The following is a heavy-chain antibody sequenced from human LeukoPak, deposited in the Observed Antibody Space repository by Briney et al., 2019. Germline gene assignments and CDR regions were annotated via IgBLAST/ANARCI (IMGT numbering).Heavy chain of an antibody. D-gene: IGHD4-11*01. CDR3: ARGSVGLQRNDWFDP. CDR2: IGHAGSPA. Sequence: HPGGSLRLSCEASGFTFSSHSMTWVRQAPGKTMEWISYIGHAGSPAHYADSVRGRFTISRDNARNSLYLQMNSLTVEDTAVYYCARGSVGLQRNDWFDPWGQGTLVTVSS. J-gene: IGHJ5*02. V-gene: IGHV3-48*01. CDR1: GFTFSSHS.